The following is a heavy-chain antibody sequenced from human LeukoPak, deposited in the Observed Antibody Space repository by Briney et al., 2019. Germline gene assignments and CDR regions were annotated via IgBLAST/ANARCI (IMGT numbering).Heavy chain of an antibody. CDR1: GGTFSSYA. V-gene: IGHV1-69*05. J-gene: IGHJ4*02. CDR2: IIPIFGTA. D-gene: IGHD6-19*01. CDR3: ARVRRSSGPLDY. Sequence: SVKVSCKASGGTFSSYAIIWVRQAPGQGLEWMGGIIPIFGTANYAQKFQGRVTITTDESTSTAYMELSSLRSEDTAVYYCARVRRSSGPLDYWGQGTLVTVSS.